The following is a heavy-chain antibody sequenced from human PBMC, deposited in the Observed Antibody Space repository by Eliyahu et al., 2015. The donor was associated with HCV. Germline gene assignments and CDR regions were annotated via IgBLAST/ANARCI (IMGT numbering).Heavy chain of an antibody. CDR3: ARVQYSHTLALHXDF. CDR2: IYHSGNT. Sequence: QVQLQESGPGLVKPSEXLSLTXXVSXDSXXGDYFWAWIRQPPGKRLXWIGYIYHSGNTYYNPSLRNRVTLSVDTSKNQFSLKLSSATASDTAVYYCARVQYSHTLALHXDFWGQGTLVTVSS. D-gene: IGHD2-2*02. J-gene: IGHJ4*02. V-gene: IGHV4-38-2*02. CDR1: XDSXXGDYF.